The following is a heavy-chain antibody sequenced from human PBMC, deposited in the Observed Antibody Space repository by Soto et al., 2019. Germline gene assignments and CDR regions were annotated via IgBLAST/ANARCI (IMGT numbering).Heavy chain of an antibody. V-gene: IGHV4-31*02. CDR3: PRLIRCKTTSCYFDY. CDR1: GGSIRNVCDY. Sequence: SETMCVTSSFSGGSIRNVCDYLRWIRPHPGKGLEWIGYIYYSGSTYYNPSLKSRVTISEGTSKNQFSLKLSSVTAADTAVCYCPRLIRCKTTSCYFDYLGQGTLVTVSS. CDR2: IYYSGST. J-gene: IGHJ4*02. D-gene: IGHD2-2*01.